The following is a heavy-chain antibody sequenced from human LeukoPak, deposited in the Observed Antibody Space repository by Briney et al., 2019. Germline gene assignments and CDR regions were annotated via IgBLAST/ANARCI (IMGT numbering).Heavy chain of an antibody. CDR1: GYSISSSNW. CDR2: IYYSGST. D-gene: IGHD3-22*01. J-gene: IGHJ4*02. Sequence: SDTLSLTCAVSGYSISSSNWWGWIRQPPGKGLEWIGYIYYSGSTNYNPSLKSRVTISVDTSKNQFSLKLSSVTAADTAVYYCARVNLVGMIVPGYYFDYWGQGTLVTVSS. CDR3: ARVNLVGMIVPGYYFDY. V-gene: IGHV4-28*03.